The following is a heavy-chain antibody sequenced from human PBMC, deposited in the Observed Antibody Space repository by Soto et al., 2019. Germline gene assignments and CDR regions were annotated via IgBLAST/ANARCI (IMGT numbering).Heavy chain of an antibody. CDR3: ARGRVGSSPYYYYYMDV. CDR2: MNPNSGNT. J-gene: IGHJ6*03. D-gene: IGHD6-6*01. CDR1: GYTFTSYD. V-gene: IGHV1-8*01. Sequence: ASVKVSCKASGYTFTSYDINWVRQATGQGLEWMGWMNPNSGNTGYAQKFQGRVTMTRNTSISTAYMELSSLRSEDTAVYYCARGRVGSSPYYYYYMDVWGKGTTVTVS.